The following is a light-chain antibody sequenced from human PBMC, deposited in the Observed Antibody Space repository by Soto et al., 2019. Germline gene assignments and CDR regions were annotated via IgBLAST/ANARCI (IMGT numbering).Light chain of an antibody. CDR3: QQYNIYLGP. J-gene: IGKJ1*01. CDR1: QSVLSNSNNKNS. CDR2: WAS. Sequence: LSGSLCARAPYNCKSSQSVLSNSNNKNSIAWYQQKPGQPPRLLIYWASTRESGVPDRFSGSGSGADFTLTISSLQPDDFAPYSCQQYNIYLGPFGQGTNV. V-gene: IGKV4-1*01.